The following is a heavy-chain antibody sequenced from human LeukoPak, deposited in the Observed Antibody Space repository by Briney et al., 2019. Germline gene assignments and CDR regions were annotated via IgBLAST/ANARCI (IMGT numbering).Heavy chain of an antibody. D-gene: IGHD3-10*01. CDR1: GGSFSGYY. V-gene: IGHV4-34*01. CDR3: ARPAYQPLWFGERGWFDP. J-gene: IGHJ5*02. CDR2: INHSGST. Sequence: PSETLSLTCAVYGGSFSGYYWSWIRQPPGKGLEWIGEINHSGSTNYNPSLKSRVTISVDTSKNQFSLKLSSVTAADTAVYYCARPAYQPLWFGERGWFDPWGQGTLVTVSS.